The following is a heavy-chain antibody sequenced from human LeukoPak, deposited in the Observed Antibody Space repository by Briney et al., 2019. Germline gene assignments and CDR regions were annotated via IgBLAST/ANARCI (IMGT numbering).Heavy chain of an antibody. CDR3: ARDPYYYDRSGGFDP. D-gene: IGHD3-22*01. V-gene: IGHV4-31*03. Sequence: PSETLSLTCTVSGGSISSGGYYWSWIRQHPGKGPEWIGYIHYSGSTYYNPSLKSRVTISVDTSKNQFSLKLSSVTAADTAVYFCARDPYYYDRSGGFDPWGQGTLVTVSS. CDR1: GGSISSGGYY. J-gene: IGHJ5*02. CDR2: IHYSGST.